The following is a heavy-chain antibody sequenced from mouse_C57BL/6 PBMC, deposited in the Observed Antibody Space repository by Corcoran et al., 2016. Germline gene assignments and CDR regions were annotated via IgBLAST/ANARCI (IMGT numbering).Heavy chain of an antibody. CDR1: GYTFTDYN. D-gene: IGHD1-1*01. Sequence: EVQLQQSGPELVKPGASVKIPCKASGYTFTDYNMDWVKQSHGKSLEWIGDINPNNGGTIYNQKFKGKATLTVDKSSSTAYMELRSLTSEDTAVYYCARFKGITTGYFDVWGTGTTVTVSS. J-gene: IGHJ1*03. CDR2: INPNNGGT. CDR3: ARFKGITTGYFDV. V-gene: IGHV1-18*01.